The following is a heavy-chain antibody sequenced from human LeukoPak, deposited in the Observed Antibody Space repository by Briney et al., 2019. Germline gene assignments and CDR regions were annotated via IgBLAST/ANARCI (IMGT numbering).Heavy chain of an antibody. V-gene: IGHV4-59*01. Sequence: SETLSLTCTVSGGSISSYYWSWIRQPPGKGLEWIGYTYYSGSTNYNPSLKSRVTISVDTSKNQFSLKLSSATAADTAVYYCARLAGSQLADYWGQGTLVTVSS. CDR2: TYYSGST. CDR3: ARLAGSQLADY. CDR1: GGSISSYY. D-gene: IGHD6-13*01. J-gene: IGHJ4*02.